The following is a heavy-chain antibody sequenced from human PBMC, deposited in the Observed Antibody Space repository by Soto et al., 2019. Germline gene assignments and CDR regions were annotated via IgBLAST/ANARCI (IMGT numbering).Heavy chain of an antibody. J-gene: IGHJ4*02. CDR3: ASRDPGTSVDY. CDR2: IYRTGST. CDR1: GCSFTSNNW. D-gene: IGHD1-7*01. V-gene: IGHV4-4*02. Sequence: SETLSLTCAVSGCSFTSNNWWTWVRQPPGQGLEWIGEIYRTGSTNYNPSLKSRVTISLDKSENQFSLKVTSLTAADTAVYYCASRDPGTSVDYWGQGTLVTVSS.